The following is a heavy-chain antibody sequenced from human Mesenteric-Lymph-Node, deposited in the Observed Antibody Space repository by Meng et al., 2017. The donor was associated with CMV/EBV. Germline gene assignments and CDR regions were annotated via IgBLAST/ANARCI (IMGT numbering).Heavy chain of an antibody. CDR2: ISWDGGST. Sequence: GGSLRLSCAASGFTFDDYAMHWVRQAPGKGLEWVSLISWDGGSTYYADSVKGRFTISRDNSKNSLYLQMNSLRAEDTALYYCAKLQGAYYYYGMDVWGQGTTVTVSS. V-gene: IGHV3-43D*03. J-gene: IGHJ6*02. CDR3: AKLQGAYYYYGMDV. CDR1: GFTFDDYA.